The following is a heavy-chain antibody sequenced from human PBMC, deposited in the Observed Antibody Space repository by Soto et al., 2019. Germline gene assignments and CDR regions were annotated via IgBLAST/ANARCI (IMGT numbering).Heavy chain of an antibody. CDR3: ARHDRGASGYDYHDAFDI. CDR1: GGSISSYY. Sequence: QVQLQESGPGLVKPSETLSLTCTVSGGSISSYYWSWIRQPPGKGLEWIGYIYYSGSTNYNPSLKSRVTISVDTSKNQFSLKLSSVTAADTAVYYCARHDRGASGYDYHDAFDIWGQGTMVTVSS. CDR2: IYYSGST. V-gene: IGHV4-59*08. J-gene: IGHJ3*02. D-gene: IGHD5-12*01.